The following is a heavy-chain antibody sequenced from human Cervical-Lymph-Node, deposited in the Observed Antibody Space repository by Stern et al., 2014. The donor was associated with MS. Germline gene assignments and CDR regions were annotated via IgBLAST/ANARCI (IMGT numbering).Heavy chain of an antibody. D-gene: IGHD5-18*01. J-gene: IGHJ4*02. Sequence: VQLVESGAEVKKPGASVKVSCKASGYTFTDYSMHWVRQAPGQGLEGMGRRNPNSGGTNYAQRFQGWVTMTRDTSIRTAYMELSRLRSDDTAVYYCARVARVDTAGFFDYWGQGTLVTVSS. V-gene: IGHV1-2*04. CDR3: ARVARVDTAGFFDY. CDR1: GYTFTDYS. CDR2: RNPNSGGT.